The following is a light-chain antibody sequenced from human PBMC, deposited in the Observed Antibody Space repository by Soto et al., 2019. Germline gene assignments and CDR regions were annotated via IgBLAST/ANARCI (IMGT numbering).Light chain of an antibody. J-gene: IGKJ4*01. CDR1: QSISNY. V-gene: IGKV3-11*01. CDR3: QQRSGWLI. CDR2: DTS. Sequence: EIVLTQSPATLSLSPGERATLSCRASQSISNYLAWYQHKPGQAPRLLIYDTSNRATGVPARFSGSGSGTDFTLTISSLEPEDFAVYYWQQRSGWLIFGGGTKVEIK.